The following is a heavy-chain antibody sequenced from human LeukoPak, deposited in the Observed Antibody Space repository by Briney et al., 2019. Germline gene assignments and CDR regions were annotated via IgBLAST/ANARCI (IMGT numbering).Heavy chain of an antibody. CDR3: TTDTRRVVVPK. Sequence: GGSLRLSCAASGFTFSNAWMSWVRQAPGKGLEWVGRIKRKTDGGTTDYAAPVKGRFTISRDDSKTSLYLQMNNLKTEDTAVYYCTTDTRRVVVPKWGQGTLVTVSS. CDR1: GFTFSNAW. J-gene: IGHJ4*02. V-gene: IGHV3-15*01. D-gene: IGHD2-15*01. CDR2: IKRKTDGGTT.